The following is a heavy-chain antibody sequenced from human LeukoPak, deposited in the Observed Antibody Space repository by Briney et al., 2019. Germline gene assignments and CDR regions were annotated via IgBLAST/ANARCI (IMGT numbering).Heavy chain of an antibody. J-gene: IGHJ4*02. CDR1: GYSFTSYW. Sequence: GESLKISCKGSGYSFTSYWIGWVRQMPGKGLEWMGIIDPSDSETRYTPSFQGQVTISVDKSLTTADLQWNSLKASDTAMYYCARQTAMGRSGDYWGQGTLVTVSS. CDR3: ARQTAMGRSGDY. D-gene: IGHD5-18*01. V-gene: IGHV5-51*01. CDR2: IDPSDSET.